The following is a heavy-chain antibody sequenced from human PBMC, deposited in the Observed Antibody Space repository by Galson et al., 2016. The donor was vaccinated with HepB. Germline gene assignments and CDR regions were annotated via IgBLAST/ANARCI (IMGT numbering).Heavy chain of an antibody. CDR1: GGSFSTYY. V-gene: IGHV4-34*01. CDR2: INHSGST. Sequence: ETLSLTCAVYGGSFSTYYWTWIRQPPGKGLEWIGEINHSGSTNYNPSLKSRVTISIDTSKNQFSLKLSSVTAADTAVYYCARGPYYYDSSGYYYYYYGLDVRGQATTVTVSS. CDR3: ARGPYYYDSSGYYYYYYGLDV. J-gene: IGHJ6*02. D-gene: IGHD3-22*01.